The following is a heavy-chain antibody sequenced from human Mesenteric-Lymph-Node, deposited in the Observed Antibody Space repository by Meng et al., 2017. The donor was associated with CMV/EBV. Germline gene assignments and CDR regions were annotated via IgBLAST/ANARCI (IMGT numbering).Heavy chain of an antibody. J-gene: IGHJ6*02. Sequence: GESLKISCAASGFTVTNNYMTWVRQAPGKGLEWVSVLYSGGNSYYTDSVKGRFIISRDNSKNTLFLQMNSLRAEDTAVYYCARDHIVVVPAATPARGYYYGMDVWGQGTTVTVSS. D-gene: IGHD2-2*02. CDR3: ARDHIVVVPAATPARGYYYGMDV. V-gene: IGHV3-66*01. CDR1: GFTVTNNY. CDR2: LYSGGNS.